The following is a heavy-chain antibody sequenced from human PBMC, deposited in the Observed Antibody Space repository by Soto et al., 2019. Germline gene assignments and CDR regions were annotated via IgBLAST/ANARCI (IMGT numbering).Heavy chain of an antibody. D-gene: IGHD3-22*01. CDR1: GYTFTSYA. CDR3: AREENYYDSSGQTDYFDY. J-gene: IGHJ4*02. V-gene: IGHV1-18*01. Sequence: WASVKVSCKGSGYTFTSYAMHWVSQAPGQGLEWMGWISAYNGNTNYAQKLQGRVTMTTDTSTSTAYMELRSLRSDDTAVYYCAREENYYDSSGQTDYFDYWGQGTLVTVSS. CDR2: ISAYNGNT.